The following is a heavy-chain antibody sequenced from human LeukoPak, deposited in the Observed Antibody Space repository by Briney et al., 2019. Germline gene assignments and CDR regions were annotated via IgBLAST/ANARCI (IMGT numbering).Heavy chain of an antibody. CDR1: GFTFSSYA. Sequence: GGSLRLSCVASGFTFSSYALTWVRQAPGKGLEWVSYISSSGSTIYYADSVKGRFTISRDNAKNSLYLQMNSLRAEDTAVYYCARAVHYDILTGYPCDYWGQGTLVTVSS. CDR3: ARAVHYDILTGYPCDY. V-gene: IGHV3-48*04. D-gene: IGHD3-9*01. CDR2: ISSSGSTI. J-gene: IGHJ4*02.